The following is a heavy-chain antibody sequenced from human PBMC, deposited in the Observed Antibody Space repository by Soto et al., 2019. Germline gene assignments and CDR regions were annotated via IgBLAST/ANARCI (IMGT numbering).Heavy chain of an antibody. Sequence: SETLSLTCAVSGYSISSGYYWGWIRQPPGKGLEWIGSIYHSGSTYYNPSLKSRVTISVDTSKNQFSLKLSSVTAADTAVYYCARVGYSSSPYYYGMDVWGQGTAVTVSS. CDR2: IYHSGST. V-gene: IGHV4-38-2*01. CDR1: GYSISSGYY. D-gene: IGHD6-6*01. CDR3: ARVGYSSSPYYYGMDV. J-gene: IGHJ6*02.